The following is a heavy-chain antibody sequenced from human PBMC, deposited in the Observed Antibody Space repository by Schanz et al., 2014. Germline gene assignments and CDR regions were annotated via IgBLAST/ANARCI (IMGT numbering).Heavy chain of an antibody. CDR2: IIPSLGLA. Sequence: QVQLVQSGAEVKKPGSSVKVSCKASGYTFTSYDFNWVRQAPGQGLEWMGRIIPSLGLAKYEQKFQDKVTITADRSTSTAYMELSSLRSEDTAVYYCARGYGDSPTDFWGQGTLVTVSS. CDR3: ARGYGDSPTDF. J-gene: IGHJ4*02. V-gene: IGHV1-69*09. CDR1: GYTFTSYD. D-gene: IGHD4-17*01.